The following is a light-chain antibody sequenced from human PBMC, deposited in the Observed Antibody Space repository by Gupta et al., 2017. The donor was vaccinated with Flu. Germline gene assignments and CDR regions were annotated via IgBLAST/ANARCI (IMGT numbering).Light chain of an antibody. CDR2: GPN. CDR1: AGPVTADYS. CDR3: VLWYGGGYV. V-gene: IGLV7-43*01. Sequence: QSVGTQEPSLIVYPGGTVTLTGATSAGPVTADYSPYWFQQKPGQAPRALVHGPNHRHSTTPSPFSGYLLGATAALTVSGVEPDADADYYSVLWYGGGYVFGTGTKVTVL. J-gene: IGLJ1*01.